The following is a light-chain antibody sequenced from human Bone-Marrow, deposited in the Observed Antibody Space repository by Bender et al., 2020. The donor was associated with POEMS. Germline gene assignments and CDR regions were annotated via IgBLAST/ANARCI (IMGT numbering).Light chain of an antibody. Sequence: SYELTQPPSLSVSPGQTASITCSGHKLGNKYVSWYQQKPGQSPVLVIYQDDRRPSGTPERFSGSNSGNTATLTITGTHVVDEADYYCQAWDSTTAVFGTGTKVTVL. CDR3: QAWDSTTAV. J-gene: IGLJ1*01. V-gene: IGLV3-1*01. CDR2: QDD. CDR1: KLGNKY.